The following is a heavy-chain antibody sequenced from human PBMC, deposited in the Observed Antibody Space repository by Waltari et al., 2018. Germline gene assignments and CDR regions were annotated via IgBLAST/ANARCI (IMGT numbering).Heavy chain of an antibody. CDR1: GFTFDDYA. V-gene: IGHV3-43D*03. CDR3: AKDGSQLGNYYYYYYMDV. Sequence: EVQLVESGGVVVQPGGSLRLSCAASGFTFDDYALPWVRQAPGKRLDWVSLISWDGGSTYYADSVKGRFTISRDNSKNSLYLQMNSLRAEDTALYYCAKDGSQLGNYYYYYYMDVWGKGTTVTVSS. CDR2: ISWDGGST. J-gene: IGHJ6*03. D-gene: IGHD6-13*01.